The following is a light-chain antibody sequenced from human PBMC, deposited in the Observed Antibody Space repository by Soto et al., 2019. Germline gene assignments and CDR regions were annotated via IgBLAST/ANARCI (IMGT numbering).Light chain of an antibody. CDR2: GAW. CDR1: QSVASN. J-gene: IGKJ2*01. V-gene: IGKV3-15*01. Sequence: EIVMTQSPASLSVSPGDGATLSCRASQSVASNVAWYQQKAGQGPRLLIHGAWTRAAGVPARFSGSGSGTDFTLTISSLQSEDFAVYYCQQYHNWPPQYTFGQGTKLQIK. CDR3: QQYHNWPPQYT.